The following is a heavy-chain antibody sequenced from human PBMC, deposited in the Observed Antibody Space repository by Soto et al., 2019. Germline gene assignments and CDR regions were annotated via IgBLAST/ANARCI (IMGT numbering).Heavy chain of an antibody. V-gene: IGHV5-51*01. CDR1: GYSFTSYW. Sequence: GESLKISCKGSGYSFTSYWIAWVRQMPGKGLEWMGIIHPGNSDTKYSPSFQGQVTISADKSISTAYLQWSSLKASDTAMYYCARHRAVAGMPDYYYDMDVWGQGTTVTVSS. J-gene: IGHJ6*02. CDR2: IHPGNSDT. D-gene: IGHD6-19*01. CDR3: ARHRAVAGMPDYYYDMDV.